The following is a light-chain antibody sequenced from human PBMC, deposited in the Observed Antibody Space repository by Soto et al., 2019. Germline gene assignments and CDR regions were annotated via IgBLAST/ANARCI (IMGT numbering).Light chain of an antibody. J-gene: IGKJ4*01. CDR1: ETITDF. CDR3: QQNFSPFVT. CDR2: SAS. V-gene: IGKV1-39*01. Sequence: DIQMTQSPPSLSASVGDRVTITCRASETITDFLNWYQLKTGKAPKLLIYSASNLQPGVPSRFSGSGDGTDFTLTLSGLQHEDSATYYCQQNFSPFVTFGAGTKVEV.